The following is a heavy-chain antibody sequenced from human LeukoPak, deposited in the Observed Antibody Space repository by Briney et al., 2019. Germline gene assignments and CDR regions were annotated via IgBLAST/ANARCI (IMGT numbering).Heavy chain of an antibody. Sequence: GGSLRLSCAASGFNFSHYAMNWVRQVPGKGLEWVSYINDDSSDIQYAGSVRGRFTISRDDARKTLYLQLSSLRVEDTAVYYCARDTFQPGLIDSWGQGTVVSVSS. CDR3: ARDTFQPGLIDS. D-gene: IGHD2-2*01. CDR1: GFNFSHYA. J-gene: IGHJ4*02. CDR2: INDDSSDI. V-gene: IGHV3-21*05.